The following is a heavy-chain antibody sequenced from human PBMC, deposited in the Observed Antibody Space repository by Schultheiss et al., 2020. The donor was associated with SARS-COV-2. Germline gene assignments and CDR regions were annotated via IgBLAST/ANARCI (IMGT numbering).Heavy chain of an antibody. CDR1: GFTFSSYA. Sequence: GGSLRLSCSASGFTFSSYAMHWVRQAPGKGLEWVSAISGSGGSTYYADSVKGRFTISRDNSKNTLYLQMNSLRAEDTAVYYCARDGLYDFWSGYLTYYYYGMDVWGQGTTVTVSS. V-gene: IGHV3-23*01. D-gene: IGHD3-3*01. CDR2: ISGSGGST. J-gene: IGHJ6*02. CDR3: ARDGLYDFWSGYLTYYYYGMDV.